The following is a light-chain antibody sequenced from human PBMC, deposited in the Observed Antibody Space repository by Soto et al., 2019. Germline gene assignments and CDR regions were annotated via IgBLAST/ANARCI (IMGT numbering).Light chain of an antibody. Sequence: DIQMTQSPSTLSASVEDRVTITCRASQSIGDVLTWYQQKPGEAPKLLIYTASYLESEVPSRFSGSGSGTEFTLTISSLQPEDLATYHCQHYRAFSVTFGQAT. V-gene: IGKV1-5*03. J-gene: IGKJ1*01. CDR2: TAS. CDR3: QHYRAFSVT. CDR1: QSIGDV.